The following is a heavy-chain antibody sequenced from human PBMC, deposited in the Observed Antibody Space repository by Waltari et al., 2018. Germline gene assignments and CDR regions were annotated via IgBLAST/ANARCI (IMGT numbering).Heavy chain of an antibody. CDR2: ISYRGST. V-gene: IGHV4-30-4*08. CDR3: ARDTNYEFWSGYLPSYAFDI. Sequence: QVQLQESGPGLVKPSQTLSLTCTVSGGSISSGDYYWSWIRQPPGKGLEWIGDISYRGSTYYNPSLKKRVTISVDTSKNQFSLKLSSVTAADTAVYYCARDTNYEFWSGYLPSYAFDIWGQGTMVTVSS. D-gene: IGHD3-3*01. CDR1: GGSISSGDYY. J-gene: IGHJ3*02.